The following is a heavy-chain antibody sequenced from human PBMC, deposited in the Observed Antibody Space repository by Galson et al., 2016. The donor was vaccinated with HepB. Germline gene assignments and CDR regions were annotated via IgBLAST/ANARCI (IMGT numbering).Heavy chain of an antibody. CDR1: GYTFTGPY. Sequence: SVKVSCKASGYTFTGPYIHWVRQAPGQGLEWVGWILPKSGATNYAQKFQGRVTMTRDTSFTTVFMELSGLRSDDPAVYYCAKAPNRVPPSDLDLWGRGTLVTVSS. J-gene: IGHJ2*01. CDR3: AKAPNRVPPSDLDL. CDR2: ILPKSGAT. V-gene: IGHV1-2*02.